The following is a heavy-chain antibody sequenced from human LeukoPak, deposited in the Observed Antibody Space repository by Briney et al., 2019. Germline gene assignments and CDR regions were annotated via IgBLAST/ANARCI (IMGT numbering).Heavy chain of an antibody. CDR3: ARGHRSSWFDAFDI. V-gene: IGHV3-64*02. CDR1: GFTFSNYA. J-gene: IGHJ3*02. CDR2: INDNGDTT. D-gene: IGHD6-13*01. Sequence: GGSLRLSCAASGFTFSNYAFHWVRQAPGKGLEYVSAINDNGDTTYYADSVKGRFTISRDISKNTLFLQMGSLRTEDMVVYYCARGHRSSWFDAFDIWGQGIMVTVSS.